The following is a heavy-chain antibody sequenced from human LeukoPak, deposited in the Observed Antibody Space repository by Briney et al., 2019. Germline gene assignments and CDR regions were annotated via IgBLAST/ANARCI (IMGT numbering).Heavy chain of an antibody. D-gene: IGHD3-22*01. V-gene: IGHV1-18*01. Sequence: ASVKVSCKASGGTFISYAISWVRQAPGQGLEWMGWISAYNGNTNYAQKLQGRVTMTTDTSTSTAYMELRSLRSDDTAVYYCARDGAWYYDSSGYFDYWGQGTLVTVSS. J-gene: IGHJ4*02. CDR1: GGTFISYA. CDR3: ARDGAWYYDSSGYFDY. CDR2: ISAYNGNT.